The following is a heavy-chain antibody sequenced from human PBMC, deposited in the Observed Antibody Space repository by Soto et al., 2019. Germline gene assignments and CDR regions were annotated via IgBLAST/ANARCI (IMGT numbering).Heavy chain of an antibody. D-gene: IGHD3-22*01. CDR2: IIPIFGTA. J-gene: IGHJ5*02. Sequence: GASVKVSCKASGGTFSRYAISWVRQAPGQGLEWMGGIIPIFGTANYAQKFQGRVTITADESTSTAYMELSSLRSEDTAVYYCARPIHYFYDSRGQSAWLDPWGQGTLVTVSS. V-gene: IGHV1-69*13. CDR1: GGTFSRYA. CDR3: ARPIHYFYDSRGQSAWLDP.